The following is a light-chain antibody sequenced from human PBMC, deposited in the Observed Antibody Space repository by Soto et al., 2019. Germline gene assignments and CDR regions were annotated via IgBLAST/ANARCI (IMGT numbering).Light chain of an antibody. J-gene: IGLJ2*01. CDR2: RNN. CDR3: AAWDDSLRGVV. Sequence: QSVLTQPPSASGTPGQRDTISCSGSLSNIGSNFIYWYQQLPGSAPKLLINRNNERPSGVPDRFSGSKSGTSASLAISGLRSEDEADYHCAAWDDSLRGVVFGGGTKLTVL. V-gene: IGLV1-47*01. CDR1: LSNIGSNF.